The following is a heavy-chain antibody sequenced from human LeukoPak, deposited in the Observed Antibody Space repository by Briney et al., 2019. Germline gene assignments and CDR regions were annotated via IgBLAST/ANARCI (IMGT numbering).Heavy chain of an antibody. V-gene: IGHV4-30-4*01. Sequence: SQTLSLTCTVSGGSVSSGDYYWSWIRQPPGKGLEWIGYIYYSGSTYYNPPLKSRVTISVDTSKNQFSLKLSSVTAADTAVYYCARGDRSVYGMDVWGKGTTVTVSS. J-gene: IGHJ6*04. CDR3: ARGDRSVYGMDV. D-gene: IGHD3-16*01. CDR1: GGSVSSGDYY. CDR2: IYYSGST.